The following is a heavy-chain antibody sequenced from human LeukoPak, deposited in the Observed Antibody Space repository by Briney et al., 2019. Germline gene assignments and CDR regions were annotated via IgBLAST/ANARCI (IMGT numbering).Heavy chain of an antibody. V-gene: IGHV5-51*01. CDR3: ARHQSSGWYSASY. CDR1: GYSCTSYW. D-gene: IGHD6-19*01. CDR2: IYPGDSDT. J-gene: IGHJ4*02. Sequence: KRGESLKISCKGSGYSCTSYWIGWVRQMPGKGLEWMGIIYPGDSDTRYSPSFQGQVTISADKSISTAYLQWSSLKASDTAMYYCARHQSSGWYSASYWGQGTLVTVSS.